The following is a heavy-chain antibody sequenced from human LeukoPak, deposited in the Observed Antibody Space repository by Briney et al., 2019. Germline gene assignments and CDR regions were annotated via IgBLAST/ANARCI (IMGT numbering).Heavy chain of an antibody. CDR1: GYTFTSYD. D-gene: IGHD2-2*02. CDR3: ASLPPFTASNYNDY. CDR2: MNPNSGNT. Sequence: ASVKVSCKASGYTFTSYDINWVRQATGQGLEWMGWMNPNSGNTGYAQKFQGRVTMTRNTSISTAYMELSSLRSEDTAVYYCASLPPFTASNYNDYWGQGTLVTVSS. V-gene: IGHV1-8*01. J-gene: IGHJ4*02.